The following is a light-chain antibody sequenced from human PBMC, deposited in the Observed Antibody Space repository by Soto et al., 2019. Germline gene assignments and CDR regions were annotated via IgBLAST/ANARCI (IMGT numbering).Light chain of an antibody. J-gene: IGKJ1*01. CDR3: QQYNSYTWT. CDR1: QSVSDW. CDR2: DAS. Sequence: DIQMTQSPSTLSASVGDRVTITCRASQSVSDWLAWYQQKPGKAPKLLLYDASSLESAVPSRFSGSGSGTEFTLTISSLQPDDFATYYCQQYNSYTWTFGQGTKVEIK. V-gene: IGKV1-5*01.